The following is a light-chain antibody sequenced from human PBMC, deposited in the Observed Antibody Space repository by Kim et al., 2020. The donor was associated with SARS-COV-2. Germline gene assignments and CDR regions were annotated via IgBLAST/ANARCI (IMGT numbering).Light chain of an antibody. J-gene: IGKJ3*01. V-gene: IGKV3-20*01. CDR1: QSVTSSF. CDR2: GAS. Sequence: LSLSPGERGTLSCKASQSVTSSFLAWYKHKPGQAPRLLIYGASSRATGIPDRFSGNGSGTDFTLTISRLEPEDFAVYYCQHFGSSPFGPGTKVDI. CDR3: QHFGSSP.